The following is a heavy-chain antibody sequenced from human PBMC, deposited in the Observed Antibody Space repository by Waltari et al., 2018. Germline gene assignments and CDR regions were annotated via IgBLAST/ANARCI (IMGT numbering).Heavy chain of an antibody. Sequence: QVQLVQSGAEATKPGSSVRVSCRASGGTFPSDSVNWVRQAPGKGLEWMGRIMPDISETKYAVKFQGRITITADKSTGTVYMELSSLRSDDTAVYYCAGGDGGYYYYKMDVWGQGTTVTVSS. CDR1: GGTFPSDS. CDR2: IMPDISET. V-gene: IGHV1-69*02. D-gene: IGHD3-10*01. J-gene: IGHJ6*03. CDR3: AGGDGGYYYYKMDV.